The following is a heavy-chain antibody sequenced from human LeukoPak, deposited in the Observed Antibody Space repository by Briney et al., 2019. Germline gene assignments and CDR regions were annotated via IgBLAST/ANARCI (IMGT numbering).Heavy chain of an antibody. J-gene: IGHJ6*02. CDR1: GGSISSYY. CDR3: ARRLRDRRSDYYYGMDV. Sequence: PSETLSLTCTVSGGSISSYYWSWIRQPPGKGPEWIGYIYYSGSTNYNPSLKSRVTISVDTSKNQFSLKLSSVTAADTAVYYCARRLRDRRSDYYYGMDVWGQGTTVTVSS. V-gene: IGHV4-59*01. D-gene: IGHD4-17*01. CDR2: IYYSGST.